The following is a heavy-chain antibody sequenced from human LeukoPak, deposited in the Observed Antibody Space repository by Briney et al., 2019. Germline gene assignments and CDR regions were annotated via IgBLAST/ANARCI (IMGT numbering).Heavy chain of an antibody. CDR2: ISAYNGNT. J-gene: IGHJ3*02. Sequence: GASVKVSCKASGYTFTSYYMHWVRQAPGQGLEWMGWISAYNGNTNYAQKLQGRVTMTTDTSTSTAYMELRSLRSDDTAVYYCARDVGEIAVAGGLEAAFDTWGQGTMVTVSS. CDR1: GYTFTSYY. CDR3: ARDVGEIAVAGGLEAAFDT. D-gene: IGHD6-19*01. V-gene: IGHV1-18*04.